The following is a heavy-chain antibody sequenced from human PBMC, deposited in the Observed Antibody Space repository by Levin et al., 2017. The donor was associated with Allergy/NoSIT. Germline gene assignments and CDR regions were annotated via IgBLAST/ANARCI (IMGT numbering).Heavy chain of an antibody. CDR1: GYSFTTYW. Sequence: GGSLRLSCKASGYSFTTYWIGWVRQMPGKGLEWMGIIYPDDSDTRYSPSFQGQVTISADKSISTAYLQWSSLKASDTAMYYCARQGVTMIRGVRGFGYFDYWGQGTLVTVSS. J-gene: IGHJ4*02. CDR3: ARQGVTMIRGVRGFGYFDY. D-gene: IGHD3-10*01. CDR2: IYPDDSDT. V-gene: IGHV5-51*01.